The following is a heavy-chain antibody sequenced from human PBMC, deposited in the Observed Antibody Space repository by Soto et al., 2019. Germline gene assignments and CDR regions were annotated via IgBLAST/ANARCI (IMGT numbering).Heavy chain of an antibody. CDR2: ISAYNGNT. CDR3: ARAESSSWYDGDWFDP. J-gene: IGHJ5*02. CDR1: GYTFTSYG. Sequence: SVKVSCKASGYTFTSYGISWVRQAPGQGLEWMGWISAYNGNTNYAQKLQGRVTMTTDTSTSTAYMELRSLRSDDTAVYYCARAESSSWYDGDWFDPWGQGTLVTVSS. D-gene: IGHD6-13*01. V-gene: IGHV1-18*04.